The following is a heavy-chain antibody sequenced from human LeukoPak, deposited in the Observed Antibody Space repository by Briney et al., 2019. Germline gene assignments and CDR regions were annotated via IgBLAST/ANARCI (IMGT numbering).Heavy chain of an antibody. D-gene: IGHD5-24*01. CDR2: IIPILGIA. V-gene: IGHV1-69*04. CDR1: GGTFSSYA. Sequence: ASVKVSCKASGGTFSSYAISWVRQAPGQGLEWMGRIIPILGIANYAQKFQGRVTITVDKSTSTAYMELSSLRSEDTAVYYCARDKDGYNPFDYWGQGTLVTVSS. J-gene: IGHJ4*02. CDR3: ARDKDGYNPFDY.